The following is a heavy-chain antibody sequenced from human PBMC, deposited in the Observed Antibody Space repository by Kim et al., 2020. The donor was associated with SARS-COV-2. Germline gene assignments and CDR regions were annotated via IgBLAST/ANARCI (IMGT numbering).Heavy chain of an antibody. D-gene: IGHD5-12*01. CDR1: GFTVSSNY. J-gene: IGHJ6*02. CDR2: IYSGGST. CDR3: ARPSDSGYDSDYYYYGMDV. V-gene: IGHV3-53*01. Sequence: GGSLRLSCAASGFTVSSNYMSWVRQAPGKGLEWVSVIYSGGSTYYADSVKGRFTISRDNSKNTLYLQMNSLRAEDTAVYYCARPSDSGYDSDYYYYGMDVWGQGTTVTVSS.